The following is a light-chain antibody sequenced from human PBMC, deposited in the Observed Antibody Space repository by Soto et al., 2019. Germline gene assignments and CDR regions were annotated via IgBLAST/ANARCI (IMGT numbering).Light chain of an antibody. CDR2: GAC. J-gene: IGKJ5*01. CDR1: QRVSTN. Sequence: EIVMTQSPSTLSVSPGERATLSCRASQRVSTNLAWYQQKPGQAPTLLISGACIRATGIPARFSGSGSGTEFPLTFSSLQSEDFAVYYCQQYNNWPPEITFGQGTRLEIK. CDR3: QQYNNWPPEIT. V-gene: IGKV3-15*01.